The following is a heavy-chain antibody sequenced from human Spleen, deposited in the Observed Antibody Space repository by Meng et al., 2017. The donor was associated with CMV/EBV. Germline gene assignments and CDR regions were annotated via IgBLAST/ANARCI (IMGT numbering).Heavy chain of an antibody. J-gene: IGHJ4*02. CDR1: VGSFSGYY. Sequence: CAVYVGSFSGYYWSWIRQPPGKGLEWIGEINHSGSTNYNPSLKSRVTISVDTSKNQFSLKLSSVTAADTAVYYCARRRRISGWYFDYWGQGTLVTVSS. D-gene: IGHD2-15*01. V-gene: IGHV4-34*01. CDR2: INHSGST. CDR3: ARRRRISGWYFDY.